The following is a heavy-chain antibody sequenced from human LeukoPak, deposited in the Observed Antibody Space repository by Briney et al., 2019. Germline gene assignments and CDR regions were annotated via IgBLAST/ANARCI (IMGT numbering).Heavy chain of an antibody. CDR1: GYTFTGYY. CDR2: INPNSGGT. J-gene: IGHJ4*02. D-gene: IGHD6-19*01. Sequence: ASVKVSCKASGYTFTGYYMHWVRQAPGQGLEWMGWINPNSGGTNYAQKFQGRVTMTRDTSISTAYMELSRLRSGDTAVYYCARVGSSGWYYYFDYWGQGTLVTVSS. CDR3: ARVGSSGWYYYFDY. V-gene: IGHV1-2*02.